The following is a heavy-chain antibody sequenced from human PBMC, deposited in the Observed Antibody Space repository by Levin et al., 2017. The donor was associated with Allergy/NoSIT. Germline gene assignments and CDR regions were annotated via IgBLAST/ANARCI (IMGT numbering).Heavy chain of an antibody. CDR1: GFTFGDYA. V-gene: IGHV3-49*04. Sequence: GESLKISCTGSGFTFGDYAMSWVRQAPGKGLEWVGFIRNKAHGGTTEYAASVKGRLTISRDDSTSIAYLQMNSLKTEDTAVYFCARGGQPNYDYNWGCYRDGYLDYWGQGTLVTVSS. D-gene: IGHD3-16*02. CDR2: IRNKAHGGTT. J-gene: IGHJ4*02. CDR3: ARGGQPNYDYNWGCYRDGYLDY.